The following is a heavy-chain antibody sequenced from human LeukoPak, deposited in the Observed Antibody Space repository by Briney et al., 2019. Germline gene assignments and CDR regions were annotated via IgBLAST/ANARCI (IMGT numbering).Heavy chain of an antibody. CDR1: GFTFSNAW. D-gene: IGHD3-10*01. CDR2: INWNGGST. V-gene: IGHV3-20*04. CDR3: ARDPAEGPFYGSGSYYFDC. Sequence: GGSLRLSCAASGFTFSNAWMSWVRQAPGKGLEWVSGINWNGGSTGYADSVKGRFTISRDNAKDSLYLQMNSLRAEDTALYYCARDPAEGPFYGSGSYYFDCWGQGTLVTVSS. J-gene: IGHJ4*02.